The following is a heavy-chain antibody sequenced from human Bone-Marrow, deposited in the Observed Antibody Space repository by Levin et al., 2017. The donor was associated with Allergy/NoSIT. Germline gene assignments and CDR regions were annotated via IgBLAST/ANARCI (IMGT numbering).Heavy chain of an antibody. D-gene: IGHD3-22*01. CDR2: ISSSSSTI. CDR1: GFTFSSYS. V-gene: IGHV3-48*04. CDR3: AREMHYYDSSGYYYKDAFDS. Sequence: GGSLRLSCAASGFTFSSYSMNWVRQAPGKGLEWVSYISSSSSTIYYADSVKGRFTISRDNAKNSLYLQMNSLRAEDTAVYYCAREMHYYDSSGYYYKDAFDSWGQGTMVTVSS. J-gene: IGHJ3*02.